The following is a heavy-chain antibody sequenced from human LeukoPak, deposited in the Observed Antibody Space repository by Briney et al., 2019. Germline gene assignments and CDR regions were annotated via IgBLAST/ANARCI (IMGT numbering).Heavy chain of an antibody. CDR3: ARDYYDYVWGSYRFTRFDY. J-gene: IGHJ4*02. Sequence: SQTLSLTCAISGDSVSSKSATWNWIRQSPSRGLEWLGRTYYRSKWYNDYAVSVKSRITINPDTSKNQFSLQLNSVTPEDTAVYYCARDYYDYVWGSYRFTRFDYWGQGTLVTVSS. D-gene: IGHD3-16*02. V-gene: IGHV6-1*01. CDR1: GDSVSSKSAT. CDR2: TYYRSKWYN.